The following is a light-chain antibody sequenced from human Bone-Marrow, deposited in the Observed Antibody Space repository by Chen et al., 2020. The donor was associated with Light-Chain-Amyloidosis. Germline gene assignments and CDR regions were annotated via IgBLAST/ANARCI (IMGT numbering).Light chain of an antibody. CDR2: GAS. CDR1: QSVGNSY. V-gene: IGKV3-20*01. CDR3: QQYGGSPMYT. Sequence: EIVLTQSQDTLSLSPGERATLSCRASQSVGNSYLAWYQQKPGQAPRLLIYGASTRATGIPDRFSGSGSGTDFTLTISRLEPEDFAVYYCQQYGGSPMYTFGQGTKLQIK. J-gene: IGKJ2*01.